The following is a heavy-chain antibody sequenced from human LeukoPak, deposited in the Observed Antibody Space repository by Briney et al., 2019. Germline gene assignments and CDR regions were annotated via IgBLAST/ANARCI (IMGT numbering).Heavy chain of an antibody. D-gene: IGHD3-22*01. V-gene: IGHV4-59*01. J-gene: IGHJ4*02. CDR2: IYYSGST. Sequence: SETLSPTCTVSGGSISSYYWSWIRQPPGKGLEWIGYIYYSGSTNYNPSLKSRVTISVDTSKNQFSLKLSSVTAADTAVYYCASSDYYDSSGYNYWGQGTLVTVSS. CDR1: GGSISSYY. CDR3: ASSDYYDSSGYNY.